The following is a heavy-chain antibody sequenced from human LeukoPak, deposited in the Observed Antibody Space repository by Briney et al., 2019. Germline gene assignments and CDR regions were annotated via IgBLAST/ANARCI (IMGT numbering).Heavy chain of an antibody. CDR3: VKGSSTSYRYNWFDP. J-gene: IGHJ5*02. Sequence: GGSLRLSCSASGFPFSSYAMEWVRQAPGKGLEYVSVISSNGGSTHYVDSVKGRFTISRDNSKNMLYLQMSSLRAEDTAVYYCVKGSSTSYRYNWFDPWGQGTLVTVSS. CDR2: ISSNGGST. CDR1: GFPFSSYA. D-gene: IGHD2-2*01. V-gene: IGHV3-64D*06.